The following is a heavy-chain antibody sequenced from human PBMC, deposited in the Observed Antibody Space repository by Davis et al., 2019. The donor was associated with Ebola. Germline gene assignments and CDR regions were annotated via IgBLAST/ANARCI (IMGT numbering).Heavy chain of an antibody. CDR2: IFHSGPT. Sequence: SETLSPTFPVPGGSISSSTWWSWVRLPPGKGLEWFGEIFHSGPTNYNASLKSRVTISVDKSKNQFALRLSSRTAADTAVYYCARGGVGTNFDYWSQGALVTVSS. J-gene: IGHJ4*02. V-gene: IGHV4-4*02. D-gene: IGHD1-26*01. CDR1: GGSISSSTW. CDR3: ARGGVGTNFDY.